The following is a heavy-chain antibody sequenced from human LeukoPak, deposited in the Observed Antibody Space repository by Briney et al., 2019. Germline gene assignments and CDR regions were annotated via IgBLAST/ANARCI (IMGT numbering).Heavy chain of an antibody. D-gene: IGHD3-3*01. J-gene: IGHJ4*02. CDR3: ARGGYDFWSGYYGSPGRLWAQKYYFDY. Sequence: GGSLRLSCAASGFTFSSYAMSWVRQAPGKGLEWVSAISGSGGSTYYADSVKGRFTISRDNFKNTLYLQMNSLRAEDTAVYYCARGGYDFWSGYYGSPGRLWAQKYYFDYWGQGTLVTVSS. CDR1: GFTFSSYA. CDR2: ISGSGGST. V-gene: IGHV3-23*01.